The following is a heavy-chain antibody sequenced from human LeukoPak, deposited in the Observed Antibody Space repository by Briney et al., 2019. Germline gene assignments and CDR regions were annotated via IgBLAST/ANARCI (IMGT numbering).Heavy chain of an antibody. J-gene: IGHJ6*02. Sequence: GRSLRLSCAASAFTFSSYEMNWVSQAPGKRLEWVSYISSSGSTIYYADSVKGRLTISRENAKNSLYLQMNSLRAEDTAVYYCARDGAGVTYYYYGMDVWGQGTTVTVSS. D-gene: IGHD3-16*01. V-gene: IGHV3-48*03. CDR2: ISSSGSTI. CDR1: AFTFSSYE. CDR3: ARDGAGVTYYYYGMDV.